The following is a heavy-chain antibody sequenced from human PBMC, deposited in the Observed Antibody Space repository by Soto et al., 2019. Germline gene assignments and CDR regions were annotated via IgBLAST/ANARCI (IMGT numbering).Heavy chain of an antibody. J-gene: IGHJ4*02. CDR3: ANLDSGAYDRLQSFDY. D-gene: IGHD4-17*01. Sequence: QITLQESGPTLVKPTQTLTLTCIFSGFSLSTSGVAVGWIRQPPGKALEWLALIYWNDYSHYNPSLKSRLTITKDTSKNPVVLTMPNMEPVDTATYYCANLDSGAYDRLQSFDYWGQGTLVTVSS. V-gene: IGHV2-5*01. CDR1: GFSLSTSGVA. CDR2: IYWNDYS.